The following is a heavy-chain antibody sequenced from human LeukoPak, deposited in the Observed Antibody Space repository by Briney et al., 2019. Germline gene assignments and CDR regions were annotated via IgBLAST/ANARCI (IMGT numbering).Heavy chain of an antibody. J-gene: IGHJ3*02. D-gene: IGHD2-2*02. Sequence: GGSLRLSCAASGFTFSTYAMSWVRQAPGKGLEWVSGISGSGDSTYYADSVRGRFTISRDNSKNTLYLEMNSLRAEDTAVYYCAKGQGYCSSTSCYTGSAFDIWGQGTMVTVSS. V-gene: IGHV3-23*01. CDR1: GFTFSTYA. CDR3: AKGQGYCSSTSCYTGSAFDI. CDR2: ISGSGDST.